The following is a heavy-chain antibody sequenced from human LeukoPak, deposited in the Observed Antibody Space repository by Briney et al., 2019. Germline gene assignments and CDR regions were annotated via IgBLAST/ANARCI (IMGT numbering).Heavy chain of an antibody. J-gene: IGHJ4*02. CDR2: INQSGST. Sequence: SETLSLTCAVYGGSFSGYYWSWIRQPPGKGLEWIGEINQSGSTNYNPSLKSRVTISVDTSKNQFSLKLSSVTAADTAVYYCARGRFDYSSSWYSWYYFDYWGQGTLVTVSS. V-gene: IGHV4-34*01. CDR1: GGSFSGYY. CDR3: ARGRFDYSSSWYSWYYFDY. D-gene: IGHD6-13*01.